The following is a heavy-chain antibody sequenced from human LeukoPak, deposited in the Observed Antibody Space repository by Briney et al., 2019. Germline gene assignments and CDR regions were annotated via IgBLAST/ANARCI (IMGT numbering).Heavy chain of an antibody. Sequence: GASVKVSCKASGYTFTSYGISWVRQAPGQGLEWMGWISAYNGNTNYAQKLQGRVSMTRDTFTSTVYMELRSLRSDDTAVYYCARAQSRTHWDGFDIWGQGTVVTVSS. D-gene: IGHD5-24*01. CDR1: GYTFTSYG. J-gene: IGHJ3*02. CDR3: ARAQSRTHWDGFDI. V-gene: IGHV1-18*01. CDR2: ISAYNGNT.